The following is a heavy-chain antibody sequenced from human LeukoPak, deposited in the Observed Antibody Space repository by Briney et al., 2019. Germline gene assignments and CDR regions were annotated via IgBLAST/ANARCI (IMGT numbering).Heavy chain of an antibody. V-gene: IGHV5-51*01. D-gene: IGHD6-6*01. CDR3: ARQSRFYSRSSVGWFDP. CDR2: IYPGDSDT. Sequence: GEPLKISCKGSGYSFTSYWIGWVRQMPGKGLEWMGIIYPGDSDTRYSPSFQGQVTISADKSISTAYLQWSSLKASDTAMYYCARQSRFYSRSSVGWFDPWGQGTLVTVSS. CDR1: GYSFTSYW. J-gene: IGHJ5*02.